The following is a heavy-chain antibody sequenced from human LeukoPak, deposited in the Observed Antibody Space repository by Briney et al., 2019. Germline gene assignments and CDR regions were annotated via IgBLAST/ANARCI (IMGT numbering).Heavy chain of an antibody. V-gene: IGHV3-21*01. D-gene: IGHD5-18*01. CDR2: ISSSSSYI. Sequence: KAGGSLRLSCAASGFTFSSYSMNWVRQAPGKGLEWVSSISSSSSYIYYADSVKGRFTISRDNAKNSLYLQMNSLRAEDTAVYYCARDWDVDTAMVHGYNWFDPWGQGTLVTVSS. CDR1: GFTFSSYS. J-gene: IGHJ5*02. CDR3: ARDWDVDTAMVHGYNWFDP.